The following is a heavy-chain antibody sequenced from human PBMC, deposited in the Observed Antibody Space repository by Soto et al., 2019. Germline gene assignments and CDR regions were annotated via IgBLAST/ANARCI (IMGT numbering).Heavy chain of an antibody. D-gene: IGHD1-1*01. CDR3: ARDPDWTPRGWFDP. V-gene: IGHV3-33*01. CDR1: GFTFSSYG. J-gene: IGHJ5*02. Sequence: PGGSLRLSCAASGFTFSSYGMHWVRQAPGKGLEWVAVIWYDGSNKYYADSVKGRFTISRDNSKNTLYLQINSLRAEDTAVYYCARDPDWTPRGWFDPWGQGTLVTVSS. CDR2: IWYDGSNK.